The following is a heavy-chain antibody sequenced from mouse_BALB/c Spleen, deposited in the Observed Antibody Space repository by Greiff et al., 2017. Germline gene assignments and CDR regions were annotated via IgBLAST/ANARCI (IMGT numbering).Heavy chain of an antibody. D-gene: IGHD1-1*01. V-gene: IGHV14-3*02. Sequence: DVHLVESGAELVKPGASVKLSCTASGFNIKDTYMHWVKQRPEQGLEWIGRIDPANGNTKYDPKFQGKATITADTSSNTAYLQLSSLTSEDTAVYYCAHYSPAYWGQGTLVTVSA. J-gene: IGHJ3*01. CDR3: AHYSPAY. CDR2: IDPANGNT. CDR1: GFNIKDTY.